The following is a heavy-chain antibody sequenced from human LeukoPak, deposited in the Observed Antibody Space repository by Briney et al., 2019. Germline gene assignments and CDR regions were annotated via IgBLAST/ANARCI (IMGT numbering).Heavy chain of an antibody. CDR2: IIPIFGTA. CDR3: ARDRVHQSNWFDP. D-gene: IGHD3-10*01. Sequence: GASVKVSCKASGGTFISYAISWVRQAPGQGLEWMGGIIPIFGTANYAQKFQGRVTITADESTSTAYMELSSLRSEDTAVYYCARDRVHQSNWFDPWGQGTLVTVSS. V-gene: IGHV1-69*13. J-gene: IGHJ5*02. CDR1: GGTFISYA.